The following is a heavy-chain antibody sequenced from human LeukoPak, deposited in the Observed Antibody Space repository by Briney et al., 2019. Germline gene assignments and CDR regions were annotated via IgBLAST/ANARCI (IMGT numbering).Heavy chain of an antibody. CDR2: IESKSDGGTT. J-gene: IGHJ4*02. V-gene: IGHV3-15*04. CDR1: GFTFTDAL. D-gene: IGHD1-26*01. CDR3: TLDDVGLAPDY. Sequence: PGGSLRLSCAASGFTFTDALMSWVRQAPGKELEWVGRIESKSDGGTTYYAAPVKGRFTISRDDLKNTLYLQMNSLKTEDTAVYFCTLDDVGLAPDYWGQGTLVTVSS.